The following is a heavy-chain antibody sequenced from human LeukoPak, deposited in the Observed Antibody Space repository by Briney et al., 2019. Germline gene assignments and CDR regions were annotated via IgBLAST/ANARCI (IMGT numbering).Heavy chain of an antibody. J-gene: IGHJ4*02. CDR2: ISSDGSKK. D-gene: IGHD3-10*01. CDR3: ARDRYYSSGTFLDF. CDR1: GFTFSTYA. Sequence: PGGSLRLSCAASGFTFSTYAMHWVRQAPRKGLEWMTVISSDGSKKYYADSVKGRFTISRDNSKYTLYLEMYNLRVEDTAVYYCARDRYYSSGTFLDFWGQGTLVTVSS. V-gene: IGHV3-30-3*01.